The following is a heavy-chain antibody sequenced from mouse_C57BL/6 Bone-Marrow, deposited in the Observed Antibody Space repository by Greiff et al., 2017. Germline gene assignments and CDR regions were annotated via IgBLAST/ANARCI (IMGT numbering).Heavy chain of an antibody. Sequence: VQLQQPGAELVRPGSSVKLSCKASGYTFTSYWMHWVKQRPIQGLEWIGNIDPSDSETHYNQKLKDTATLTAANSPSTPHTPLSSLTAEDAAVEYCARAYGGGYCDCWGQGTTLTVSS. V-gene: IGHV1-52*01. D-gene: IGHD1-1*02. CDR2: IDPSDSET. CDR1: GYTFTSYW. CDR3: ARAYGGGYCDC. J-gene: IGHJ2*01.